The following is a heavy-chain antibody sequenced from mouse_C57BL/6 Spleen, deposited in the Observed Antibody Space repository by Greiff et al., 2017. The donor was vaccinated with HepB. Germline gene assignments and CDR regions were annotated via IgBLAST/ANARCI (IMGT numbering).Heavy chain of an antibody. CDR3: APYGSSYVADY. Sequence: QVQLQQPGAELVKPGASVKLSCKASGYTFTSYWMHWVKQRPGQGLEWIGMIHPNSGSTNYNEKFKSKATLTVDKSSSTAYMQLSSLTSEDSAVYYCAPYGSSYVADYWGQGTTLTVSS. D-gene: IGHD1-1*01. CDR1: GYTFTSYW. V-gene: IGHV1-64*01. CDR2: IHPNSGST. J-gene: IGHJ2*01.